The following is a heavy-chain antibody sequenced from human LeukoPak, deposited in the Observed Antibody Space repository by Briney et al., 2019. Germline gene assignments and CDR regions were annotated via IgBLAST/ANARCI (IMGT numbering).Heavy chain of an antibody. CDR3: AKGRIAAAGNFDY. CDR2: ISGSGGST. D-gene: IGHD6-13*01. CDR1: GFTFSSYA. Sequence: GGSLRLSCAASGFTFSSYAMSWVRKAPGKGLDWVSTISGSGGSTYYADSVKGRFTISRDNSKNTLYLQMNSLGGEDTAVYYCAKGRIAAAGNFDYWGQGTLVTVSS. J-gene: IGHJ4*02. V-gene: IGHV3-23*01.